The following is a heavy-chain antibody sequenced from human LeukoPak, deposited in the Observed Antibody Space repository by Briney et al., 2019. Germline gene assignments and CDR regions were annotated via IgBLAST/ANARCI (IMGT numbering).Heavy chain of an antibody. Sequence: GALVKVSCKASGYTFTGYYMHWVRQAPGQGLEWMGWINPNSGGTNYAQKFQGRVTMTRDTSISTAYMELSRLRSDDTAVYYCARGLVVPAARGWFDPWGQGTLVTVSS. J-gene: IGHJ5*02. V-gene: IGHV1-2*02. D-gene: IGHD2-2*01. CDR2: INPNSGGT. CDR3: ARGLVVPAARGWFDP. CDR1: GYTFTGYY.